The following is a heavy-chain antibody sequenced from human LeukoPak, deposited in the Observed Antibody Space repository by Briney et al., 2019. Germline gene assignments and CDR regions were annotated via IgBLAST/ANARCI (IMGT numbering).Heavy chain of an antibody. Sequence: SLRLSXXXXEFTXXXXVMAWVRXAPGKGLEGVSTITPGGGTYYSDSVKGRFTISRDNSKTTLYLQMNSLTAEDTAIYYCVSGGDYHVRLCTYWGQGTLVTVSS. J-gene: IGHJ4*01. CDR3: VSGGDYHVRLCTY. D-gene: IGHD4-17*01. CDR2: ITPGGGT. CDR1: EFTXXXXV. V-gene: IGHV3-23*01.